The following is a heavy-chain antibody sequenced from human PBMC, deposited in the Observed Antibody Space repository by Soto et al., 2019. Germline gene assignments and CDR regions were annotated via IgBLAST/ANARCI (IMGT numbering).Heavy chain of an antibody. V-gene: IGHV3-74*01. J-gene: IGHJ3*01. Sequence: EVQLVESGGGLVQPGGSLRLSCAASGFTFSSYWMHWVRQAPGKGLVWVSRIKGDVTIANYADFVKGRFTISRDNAKNTLYLQIDSLRAEDTAVYYCARGIPGLYGFDVWGQGTMVTVSS. D-gene: IGHD1-1*01. CDR1: GFTFSSYW. CDR3: ARGIPGLYGFDV. CDR2: IKGDVTIA.